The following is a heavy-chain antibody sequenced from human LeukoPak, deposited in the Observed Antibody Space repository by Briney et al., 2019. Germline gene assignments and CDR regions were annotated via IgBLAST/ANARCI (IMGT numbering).Heavy chain of an antibody. J-gene: IGHJ4*01. CDR2: ITSSSGTI. V-gene: IGHV3-48*02. Sequence: PGGSLRLSCSASGFTFSSYSMDWVRQAPGKGLEWLSYITSSSGTIYYADSVKGRFTVSRDNANNSLYLQMNSLRDEDTAVYYCARDRTTLIDYWGQGIQVTVSS. CDR3: ARDRTTLIDY. D-gene: IGHD1-14*01. CDR1: GFTFSSYS.